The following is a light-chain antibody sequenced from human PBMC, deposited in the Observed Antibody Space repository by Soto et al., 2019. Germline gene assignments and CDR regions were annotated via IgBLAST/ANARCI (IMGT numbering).Light chain of an antibody. V-gene: IGKV3-20*01. Sequence: EIVLTQSPGTLALSPGQRATLSCRASESISRDYLAWYQQRLGQAHRLLIYGASSGATGIPDRFSVSGSGTDFTLTISRLEPEDFAIYYCQQYGGVPYTVGQGTKLEIK. CDR1: ESISRDY. CDR2: GAS. CDR3: QQYGGVPYT. J-gene: IGKJ2*01.